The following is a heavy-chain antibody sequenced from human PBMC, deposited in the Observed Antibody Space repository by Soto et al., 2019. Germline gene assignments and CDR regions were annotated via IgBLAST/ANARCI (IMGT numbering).Heavy chain of an antibody. CDR3: ARHGGDIVVVPAAGAGYNWFDP. D-gene: IGHD2-2*01. CDR2: IYYSGST. V-gene: IGHV4-39*01. Sequence: QLQLQESGPGLVKPSETLSLTCTVSGGSISSSSYYWGWIRQPPGKGLEWIGSIYYSGSTYYNPSLKSRVTRSVDTSKNQFSLKLSSVTAADTAVYYCARHGGDIVVVPAAGAGYNWFDPWGQGTLVTVSS. CDR1: GGSISSSSYY. J-gene: IGHJ5*02.